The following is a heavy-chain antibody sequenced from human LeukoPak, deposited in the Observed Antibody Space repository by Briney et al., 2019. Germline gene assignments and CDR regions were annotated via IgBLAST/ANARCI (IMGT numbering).Heavy chain of an antibody. CDR2: INPNSGGT. CDR3: ARAIAARREDY. Sequence: ASVKVSCKASGYTFTGYYMHWVRQAPGQGLEWMGWINPNSGGTNYVQKFQGRVTMTRDTSISTAYTELSRLRSDDTAVYYCARAIAARREDYWGQGTLVAVSS. CDR1: GYTFTGYY. J-gene: IGHJ4*02. D-gene: IGHD6-6*01. V-gene: IGHV1-2*02.